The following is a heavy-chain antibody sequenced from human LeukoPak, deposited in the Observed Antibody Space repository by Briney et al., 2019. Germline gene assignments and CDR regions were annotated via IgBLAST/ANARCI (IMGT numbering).Heavy chain of an antibody. J-gene: IGHJ3*02. D-gene: IGHD6-19*01. Sequence: PGRSLRLSCAASGFTFSSYGMHWVRQAPGKGLEWVAVIWYDGSNKCYADSVKGRFTISRDNSKNTLYLQMNSLRAEDTAVYYCAKAVADAFDIWGQGTMVTVSS. CDR2: IWYDGSNK. V-gene: IGHV3-33*06. CDR3: AKAVADAFDI. CDR1: GFTFSSYG.